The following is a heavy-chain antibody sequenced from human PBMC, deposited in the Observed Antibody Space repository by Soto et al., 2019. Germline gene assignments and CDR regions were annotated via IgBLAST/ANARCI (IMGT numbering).Heavy chain of an antibody. CDR2: IIPIFGTA. Sequence: SVKVSCNASGGPFSSYAISWVRQAPGQGLEWMGGIIPIFGTANYAQKFQGRVTITADKSTSTAYMELSSLRSEDTAVYYCARDSSGYYDYWGQGTLVTVSS. CDR3: ARDSSGYYDY. V-gene: IGHV1-69*06. CDR1: GGPFSSYA. J-gene: IGHJ4*02. D-gene: IGHD3-22*01.